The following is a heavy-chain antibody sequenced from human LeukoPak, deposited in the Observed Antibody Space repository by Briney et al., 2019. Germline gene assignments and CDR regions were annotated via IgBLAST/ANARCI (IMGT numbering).Heavy chain of an antibody. CDR1: GGSISSSSYY. CDR3: ARDGGYSYSYYYYMDV. D-gene: IGHD5-18*01. CDR2: IYSSGST. Sequence: SETLSLTCTVSGGSISSSSYYWGWIRQPAGRGLEWIGRIYSSGSTNYNPSLKSRVTISVDTSKNQFSLKLTSVTAADTAVYYCARDGGYSYSYYYYMDVWGKGTTVTVSS. V-gene: IGHV4-61*02. J-gene: IGHJ6*03.